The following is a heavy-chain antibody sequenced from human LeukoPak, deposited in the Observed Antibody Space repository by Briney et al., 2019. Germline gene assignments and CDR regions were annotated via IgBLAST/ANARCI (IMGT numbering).Heavy chain of an antibody. CDR3: ARDGGSYDLGFDP. V-gene: IGHV1-69*04. Sequence: SVKVSCKASGGTFSSYTISWVRQAPGQGLEWMGRIIPILGIANYAQKFQGRVTITADKSTSTAYMELSSLRSEDTAAYYCARDGGSYDLGFDPWGQGTLVTVSS. CDR1: GGTFSSYT. CDR2: IIPILGIA. D-gene: IGHD1-26*01. J-gene: IGHJ5*02.